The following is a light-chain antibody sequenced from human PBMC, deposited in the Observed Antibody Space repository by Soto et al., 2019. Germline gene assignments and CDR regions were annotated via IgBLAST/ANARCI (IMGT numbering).Light chain of an antibody. CDR3: CSYARSSTYV. Sequence: QSVLTQPASVSGSPGQSITISCTGTSSDVGNYNLVSWYQQHPGKAPKFMIYEGSKRPSGVSNRFSGSKSGNTASLTISGLQAADEAHYYCCSYARSSTYVFGTGTKVTVL. CDR1: SSDVGNYNL. J-gene: IGLJ1*01. V-gene: IGLV2-23*01. CDR2: EGS.